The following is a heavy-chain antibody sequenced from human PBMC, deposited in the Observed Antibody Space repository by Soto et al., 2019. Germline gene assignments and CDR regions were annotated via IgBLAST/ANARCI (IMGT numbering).Heavy chain of an antibody. CDR1: GDSIXTXX. J-gene: IGHJ5*02. CDR3: VXXXXXVXTXWFDP. Sequence: QVQLRESGPGLVKPSETLSLTCSVSGDSIXTXXWXXXRQXAEKRPEWIGRIHSTGNSHYNPSLRSRVSMSMDTSKKEIYLELXSVTAXXTAXXXXVXXXXXVXTXWFDPWGQGTLVTVSS. V-gene: IGHV4-4*07. CDR2: IHSTGNS.